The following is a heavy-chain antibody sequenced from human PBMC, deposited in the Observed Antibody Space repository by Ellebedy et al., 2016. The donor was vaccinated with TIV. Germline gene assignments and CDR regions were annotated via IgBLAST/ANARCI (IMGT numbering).Heavy chain of an antibody. J-gene: IGHJ4*02. CDR3: AREWLRELDY. V-gene: IGHV4-30-4*01. CDR1: GGSISSGDYY. CDR2: IYYSGST. Sequence: SETLSLXCTVSGGSISSGDYYWSWIRQAPGKGLEWIGHIYYSGSTYYNPSLKSRVSISVDTSKSQVSLKLSSVTAADTAVYYCAREWLRELDYWGQGTLVTVSS. D-gene: IGHD5-12*01.